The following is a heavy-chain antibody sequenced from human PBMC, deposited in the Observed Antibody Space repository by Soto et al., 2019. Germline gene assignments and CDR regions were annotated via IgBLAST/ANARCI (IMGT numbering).Heavy chain of an antibody. CDR3: AIEHFPPTFDSVDY. CDR1: GYTFTTYG. J-gene: IGHJ4*02. V-gene: IGHV1-18*04. Sequence: QVQLVQSGAEMKKPGASVKVSCKASGYTFTTYGISWVRQAPGQGLEWMGWISAYNGNTHYAQKLQGRVTMTTDTSTSTAYVELRSRRSDDTAVYYCAIEHFPPTFDSVDYWGQGALVTGSS. D-gene: IGHD3-3*02. CDR2: ISAYNGNT.